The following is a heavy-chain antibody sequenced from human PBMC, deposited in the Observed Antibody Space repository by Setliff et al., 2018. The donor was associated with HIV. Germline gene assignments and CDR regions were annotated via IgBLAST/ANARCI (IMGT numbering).Heavy chain of an antibody. J-gene: IGHJ4*02. D-gene: IGHD2-2*01. CDR2: IYYTGDT. Sequence: SETLSLTCSVSGGSITNGDHYWAWIRQSPGKGLERIGYIYYTGDTYYSSSFESRVVISPDTSNNQFSLRVRSVTAADTALYFCARMSISASVYFDYWGQGTLVTVSS. V-gene: IGHV4-30-4*08. CDR3: ARMSISASVYFDY. CDR1: GGSITNGDHY.